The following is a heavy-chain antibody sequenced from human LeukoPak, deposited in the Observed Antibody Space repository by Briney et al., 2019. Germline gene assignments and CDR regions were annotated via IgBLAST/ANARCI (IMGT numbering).Heavy chain of an antibody. CDR2: ISGSGGST. CDR1: GFTFSSYA. J-gene: IGHJ4*02. CDR3: AKGQAVAGTWPFDY. D-gene: IGHD6-19*01. Sequence: PGGSLRLSCAASGFTFSSYAMSWVRQAPGKGLEWVSAISGSGGSTYYADSAKGRFTISRDNSKNTLYLQMNSLRAEDTAVYYCAKGQAVAGTWPFDYWGQGTLVTVSS. V-gene: IGHV3-23*01.